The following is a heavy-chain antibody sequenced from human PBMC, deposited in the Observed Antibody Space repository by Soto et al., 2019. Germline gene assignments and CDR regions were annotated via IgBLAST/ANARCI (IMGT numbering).Heavy chain of an antibody. CDR1: GYTFTSYG. Sequence: ASVKVSCKASGYTFTSYGISWVRQSPGQGLEWMGWISAYNGNTNYAQKLQGRVTMTTDTSTSTAYMELRSLRSDDTAVYYCARYSGRDNIAAAGPYYWGQGTLVPVSS. V-gene: IGHV1-18*01. D-gene: IGHD6-13*01. J-gene: IGHJ4*02. CDR3: ARYSGRDNIAAAGPYY. CDR2: ISAYNGNT.